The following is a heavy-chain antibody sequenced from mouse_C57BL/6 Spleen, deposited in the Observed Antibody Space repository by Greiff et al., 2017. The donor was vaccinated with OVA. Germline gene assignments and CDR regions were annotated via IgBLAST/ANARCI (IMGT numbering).Heavy chain of an antibody. CDR2: IDPETGGT. D-gene: IGHD3-2*02. J-gene: IGHJ1*03. CDR3: TSGEDWYFDV. V-gene: IGHV1-15*01. Sequence: QVQLQQSGAELVRPGASVTLSCKASGYTFTDYEMHWVKQTPVHGLEWIGAIDPETGGTAYNQKFKGKAILTADKSSSTAYMELRSLTSEDSAVYYCTSGEDWYFDVWGTGTTVTVSS. CDR1: GYTFTDYE.